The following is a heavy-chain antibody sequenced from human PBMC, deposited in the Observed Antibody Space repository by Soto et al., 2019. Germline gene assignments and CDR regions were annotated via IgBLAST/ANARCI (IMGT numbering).Heavy chain of an antibody. J-gene: IGHJ4*02. Sequence: PSQTLSLTCAISGDSVSSNSAAWNWIRQSPSRGLEWLGRTYYRSKWYNDYAVSVKSRITINPDTSKNQFSLRLNSVTAADTAVYYCTRGGHCIDGVCSALDDWGQGTLVTVSS. D-gene: IGHD2-8*01. V-gene: IGHV6-1*01. CDR3: TRGGHCIDGVCSALDD. CDR1: GDSVSSNSAA. CDR2: TYYRSKWYN.